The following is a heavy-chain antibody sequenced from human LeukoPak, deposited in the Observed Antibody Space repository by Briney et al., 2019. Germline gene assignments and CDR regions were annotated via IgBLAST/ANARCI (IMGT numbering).Heavy chain of an antibody. CDR3: ARMGDYYYMDV. Sequence: PSETLSLTCAVYGGSFSGYYWSWIRQPPGKGLEWIGEINHSGSTNYNPSLKSRVTISVDTSKNQFSLKLSSVTAADTAVYYCARMGDYYYMDVWGKGTTVTVSS. V-gene: IGHV4-34*01. CDR1: GGSFSGYY. CDR2: INHSGST. J-gene: IGHJ6*03.